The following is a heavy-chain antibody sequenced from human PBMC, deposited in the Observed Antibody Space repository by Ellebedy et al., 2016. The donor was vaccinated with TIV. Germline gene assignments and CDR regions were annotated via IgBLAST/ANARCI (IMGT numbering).Heavy chain of an antibody. J-gene: IGHJ5*02. Sequence: GESLKISXAASGFTFSSYSMNWVRQAPGKGLEWVSSISSSSSYIYYADSVKGRFTISRDNAKNSLYLQMNSLRAEDTAVYYCARASTVTWGQGTLVTVSS. CDR1: GFTFSSYS. D-gene: IGHD4-17*01. CDR3: ARASTVT. V-gene: IGHV3-21*01. CDR2: ISSSSSYI.